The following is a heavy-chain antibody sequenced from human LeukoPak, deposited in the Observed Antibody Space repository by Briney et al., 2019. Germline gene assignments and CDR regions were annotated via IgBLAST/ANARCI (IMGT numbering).Heavy chain of an antibody. V-gene: IGHV4-59*12. CDR3: ARDNGSGYTKGYEHYYYYLDV. D-gene: IGHD3-3*02. CDR1: GGSISSYY. J-gene: IGHJ6*03. Sequence: SETLSLTCTVSGGSISSYYWSWIRQPPGKGLEWIGYIYYSGTTNYNPSLMSRVTLSIDKSKKHISLRLTSVTAADTALYYCARDNGSGYTKGYEHYYYYLDVWGKGTTVTVSS. CDR2: IYYSGTT.